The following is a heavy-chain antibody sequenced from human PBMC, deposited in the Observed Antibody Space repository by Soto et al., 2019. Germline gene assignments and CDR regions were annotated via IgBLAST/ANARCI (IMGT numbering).Heavy chain of an antibody. V-gene: IGHV1-69*04. Sequence: ASVKVSCKASGGTFSSYTISWVRQAPGQGLEWMGRIIPILGIANYAQKFQGRVTITADKSTSTAYMELSSLRSEDTAVYYCARESDGSGSYLDYWGQGTLVTVSS. CDR3: ARESDGSGSYLDY. CDR1: GGTFSSYT. CDR2: IIPILGIA. J-gene: IGHJ4*02. D-gene: IGHD3-10*01.